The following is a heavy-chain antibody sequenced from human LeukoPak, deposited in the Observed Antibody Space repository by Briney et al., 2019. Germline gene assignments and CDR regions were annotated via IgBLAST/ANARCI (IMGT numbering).Heavy chain of an antibody. J-gene: IGHJ5*02. D-gene: IGHD3-22*01. CDR3: ARDRAYYYDSSGYYGGWFDP. Sequence: NPSETLSLTCSVSGYSISSGYYWGWIRQPPGKGLEWIGSIYYSGSTYYNPSLKSRVTISVDTSKNQFSLKLSSVTAADTAVYYCARDRAYYYDSSGYYGGWFDPWGQGTLVTVSS. CDR2: IYYSGST. V-gene: IGHV4-38-2*02. CDR1: GYSISSGYY.